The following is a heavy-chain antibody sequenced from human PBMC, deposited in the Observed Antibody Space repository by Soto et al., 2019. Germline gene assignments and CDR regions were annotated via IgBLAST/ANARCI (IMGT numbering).Heavy chain of an antibody. CDR1: GYTFTSYA. CDR3: AREGIAAAGTDNWFDP. CDR2: INAGNGNT. Sequence: ASVKVSCKASGYTFTSYAMDWVRQAPGQRLEWMGWINAGNGNTKYSQKFQGRVTITRDTSASTAYMELSSLRSEDTAVYYCAREGIAAAGTDNWFDPWGQGTLVTVSS. D-gene: IGHD6-13*01. V-gene: IGHV1-3*01. J-gene: IGHJ5*02.